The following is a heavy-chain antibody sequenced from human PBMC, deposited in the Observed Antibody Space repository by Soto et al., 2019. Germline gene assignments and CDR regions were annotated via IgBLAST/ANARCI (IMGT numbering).Heavy chain of an antibody. Sequence: ASVKVSCKASGYTFTSYYMHWVRQAPGQGLEWMGIINPSGGSTSYAQKFQGRVTMTRDTSTSTVYMELSSLRSEDTAVYYCARHSGSYYRLYNWFDPWGQGILVTVSS. CDR3: ARHSGSYYRLYNWFDP. V-gene: IGHV1-46*01. CDR1: GYTFTSYY. J-gene: IGHJ5*02. CDR2: INPSGGST. D-gene: IGHD3-10*01.